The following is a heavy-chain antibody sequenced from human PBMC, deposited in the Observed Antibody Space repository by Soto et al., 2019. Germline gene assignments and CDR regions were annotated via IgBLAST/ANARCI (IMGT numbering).Heavy chain of an antibody. V-gene: IGHV4-59*01. J-gene: IGHJ3*02. CDR2: IYYSGST. CDR3: ARTIHDAFDI. Sequence: SETLSLTCTVSGGSISSYYWSWIRQPPGKGLEWIGYIYYSGSTNYNPSLKSRVTISVDTSKNQFSLKLSSVTAADTAVYYCARTIHDAFDIWGQGTMVTVSS. CDR1: GGSISSYY.